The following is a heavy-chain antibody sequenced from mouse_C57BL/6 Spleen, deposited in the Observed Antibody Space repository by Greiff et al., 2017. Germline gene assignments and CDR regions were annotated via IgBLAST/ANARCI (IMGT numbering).Heavy chain of an antibody. CDR2: INYDGSST. D-gene: IGHD3-2*02. J-gene: IGHJ2*01. CDR3: ARDRGGSSGYEAHYFDY. Sequence: EVKLVESEGGLVQPGSSMKLSCTASGFTFSDYYMAWVRQVPEKGLEWVANINYDGSSTYYLDSLKSRFIISRDNAKNILYLQMSSLKSEDTATYYCARDRGGSSGYEAHYFDYWGQGTTLTVSS. V-gene: IGHV5-16*01. CDR1: GFTFSDYY.